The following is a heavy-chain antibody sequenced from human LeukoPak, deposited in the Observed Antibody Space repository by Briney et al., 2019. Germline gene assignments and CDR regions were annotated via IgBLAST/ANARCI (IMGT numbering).Heavy chain of an antibody. D-gene: IGHD2-15*01. CDR3: ARGRHCSGANCYSTFDY. CDR2: INTDGSTT. J-gene: IGHJ4*02. V-gene: IGHV3-74*01. Sequence: GGSLRLSCAASEFTFSSYWMHWVRQAPGKGLVWVSRINTDGSTTNYADSVKGRFTISGDNAKNTLYLQMNSLRAEDTAVYYCARGRHCSGANCYSTFDYWGLGTLVTVSS. CDR1: EFTFSSYW.